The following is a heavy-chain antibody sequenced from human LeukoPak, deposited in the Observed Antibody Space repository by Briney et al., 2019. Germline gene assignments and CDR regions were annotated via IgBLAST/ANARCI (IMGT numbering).Heavy chain of an antibody. V-gene: IGHV1-69*13. J-gene: IGHJ4*02. CDR2: IIPIFDTT. CDR3: ARDLGTRDGYNPPNLFDN. Sequence: SVKVSCKASGGTFSSYAISWVRQAPGQGLEWMGGIIPIFDTTNYAQRFQGRVTLTADESTSTAYMELSSLRSDDTAVYYCARDLGTRDGYNPPNLFDNWGQGTLVTVSS. CDR1: GGTFSSYA. D-gene: IGHD5-24*01.